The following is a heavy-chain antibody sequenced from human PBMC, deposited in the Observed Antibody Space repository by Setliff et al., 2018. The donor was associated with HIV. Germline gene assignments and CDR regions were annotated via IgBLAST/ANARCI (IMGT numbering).Heavy chain of an antibody. CDR3: ARRCGYSYATNAFDI. J-gene: IGHJ3*02. Sequence: ASVKVSCKASGYTFTSYYMHWVRQAPGQGLEWMGIINPSGGSARYAQKFQGRVTMTRDTSTSTVYMELSSLRSEDTAVYYCARRCGYSYATNAFDIWGQGTMVTVSS. CDR2: INPSGGSA. D-gene: IGHD5-18*01. CDR1: GYTFTSYY. V-gene: IGHV1-46*01.